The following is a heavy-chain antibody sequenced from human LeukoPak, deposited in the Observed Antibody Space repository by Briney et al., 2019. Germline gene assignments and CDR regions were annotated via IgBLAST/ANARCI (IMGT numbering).Heavy chain of an antibody. D-gene: IGHD3-10*01. CDR2: IYSGGST. Sequence: GGSLRLSCAASGFTFSSYWMSWVRQAPGKGLEWVSVIYSGGSTYYADSVKGRFTISRDNSKNTLYLQMNSLRAEDTAVYYCATHYGSGSRADYYYYYMDVWGKGTTVTISS. CDR3: ATHYGSGSRADYYYYYMDV. J-gene: IGHJ6*03. V-gene: IGHV3-66*01. CDR1: GFTFSSYW.